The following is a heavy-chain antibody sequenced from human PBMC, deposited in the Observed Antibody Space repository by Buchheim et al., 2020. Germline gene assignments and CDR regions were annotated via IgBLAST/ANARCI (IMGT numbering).Heavy chain of an antibody. Sequence: QVHLVQSGAEVRKPGSSVAVSCKASGGTLNTYAISWVRQAPGQGLEWMGGITPLSGTANYAQKFQGRVTITADESTGTVFLHLSSLRIEDSAVYFCARTLGKAYGGNYVLFYMDDWGKGTT. J-gene: IGHJ6*03. CDR2: ITPLSGTA. V-gene: IGHV1-69*01. CDR1: GGTLNTYA. CDR3: ARTLGKAYGGNYVLFYMDD. D-gene: IGHD3-16*01.